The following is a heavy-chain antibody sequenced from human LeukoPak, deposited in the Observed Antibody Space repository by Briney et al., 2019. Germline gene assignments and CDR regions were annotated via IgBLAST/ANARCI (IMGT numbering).Heavy chain of an antibody. Sequence: SETLSLTCTVSGGSISSGGYYWSWNRQHPGKGLEWIGYIYYSGSTYYNPSLKSRVTISVDTSKNQFSLKLSSVTAADTAVYYRARVAAAGMTDAFDIWGQGTMVTVSS. CDR2: IYYSGST. CDR3: ARVAAAGMTDAFDI. CDR1: GGSISSGGYY. J-gene: IGHJ3*02. D-gene: IGHD6-13*01. V-gene: IGHV4-31*03.